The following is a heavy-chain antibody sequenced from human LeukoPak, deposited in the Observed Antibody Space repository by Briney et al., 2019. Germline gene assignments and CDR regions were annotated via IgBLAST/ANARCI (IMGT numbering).Heavy chain of an antibody. Sequence: SETLSLTCTVSGDSTSSYYWSWIRQPPGKGLEWIGYIYNSGTKYNPSLKSRVTISVDTSKNQFSLKLTSVTAADTAVYYCARVSSSGQWLVPFDYWGQGTLVTVSS. CDR1: GDSTSSYY. CDR2: IYNSGT. D-gene: IGHD6-19*01. CDR3: ARVSSSGQWLVPFDY. J-gene: IGHJ4*02. V-gene: IGHV4-59*01.